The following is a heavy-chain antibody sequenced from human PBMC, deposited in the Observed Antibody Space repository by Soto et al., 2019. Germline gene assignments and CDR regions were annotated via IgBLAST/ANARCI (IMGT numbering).Heavy chain of an antibody. Sequence: QVQLVQSGAEVKKPGSSVKVSCKASGGTFSSYAISWVRQSPGQGLEWMGGIIPIFGTANYAQKFQGRVAITADESTSTSYMELSSLRSEDTAVYYCARGSYGDYVGWFDPWGQGTLVTVSS. D-gene: IGHD4-17*01. CDR1: GGTFSSYA. J-gene: IGHJ5*02. CDR3: ARGSYGDYVGWFDP. CDR2: IIPIFGTA. V-gene: IGHV1-69*01.